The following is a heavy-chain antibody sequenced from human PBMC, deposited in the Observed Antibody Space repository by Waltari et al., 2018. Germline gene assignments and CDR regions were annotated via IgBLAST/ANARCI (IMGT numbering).Heavy chain of an antibody. J-gene: IGHJ4*02. D-gene: IGHD3-3*01. CDR3: AKDLLPPYYDFWSGYSRQASDY. CDR1: GFTFSSYG. Sequence: QVQLVESGGGVVQPGRSLRLSCAASGFTFSSYGMHWVRQAPGKGLEWVAVISNYGSNKYYADSVKGRFTISRDNSKNTLYLQMNSLRAEDTAVYYCAKDLLPPYYDFWSGYSRQASDYWGQGTLVTVSS. V-gene: IGHV3-30*18. CDR2: ISNYGSNK.